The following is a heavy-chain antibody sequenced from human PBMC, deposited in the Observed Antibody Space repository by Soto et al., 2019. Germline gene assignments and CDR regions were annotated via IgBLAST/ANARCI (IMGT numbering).Heavy chain of an antibody. V-gene: IGHV1-69*04. CDR1: GGTFSSYA. Sequence: ASVKVSCKASGGTFSSYAISWVRQAPGQGLEWMGRIIPILGIANYAQKFQGRVTITADKSTSTAYMELSSLRSEDTAVYYCARLLSDSSGYAFDIWGQGTMVTVSS. J-gene: IGHJ3*02. D-gene: IGHD3-22*01. CDR2: IIPILGIA. CDR3: ARLLSDSSGYAFDI.